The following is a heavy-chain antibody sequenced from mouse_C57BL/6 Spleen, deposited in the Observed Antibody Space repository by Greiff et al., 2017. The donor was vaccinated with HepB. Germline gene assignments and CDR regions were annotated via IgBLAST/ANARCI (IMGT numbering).Heavy chain of an antibody. V-gene: IGHV1-52*01. Sequence: QVQLQQPGAELVRPGSSVKLSCKASGYTFTSYWMHWVKQRPIQGLEWIGNIDPSDSETHYNQKFKDKATVTVDKSSSTAYMQLSSLTSEDSAVYYCARGEVTTSYYFDYWGQGTTLTVSS. CDR2: IDPSDSET. CDR1: GYTFTSYW. J-gene: IGHJ2*01. D-gene: IGHD2-2*01. CDR3: ARGEVTTSYYFDY.